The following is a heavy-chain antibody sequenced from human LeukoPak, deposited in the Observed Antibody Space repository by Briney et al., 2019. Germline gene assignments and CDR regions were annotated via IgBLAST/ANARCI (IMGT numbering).Heavy chain of an antibody. Sequence: GASVKASCKVSGYTLTELSMHWVRQAPGKGLEWMGGFDPEDGETIYAQKFQGRVTMTEDTSTDTAYMELSSLRSEDTAVYYCATAKGGYGRWFDPWGQGTLVTVSS. V-gene: IGHV1-24*01. D-gene: IGHD1-26*01. CDR2: FDPEDGET. J-gene: IGHJ5*02. CDR1: GYTLTELS. CDR3: ATAKGGYGRWFDP.